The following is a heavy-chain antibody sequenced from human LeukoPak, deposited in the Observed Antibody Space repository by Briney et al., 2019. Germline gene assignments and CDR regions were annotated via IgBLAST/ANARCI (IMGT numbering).Heavy chain of an antibody. CDR3: AREDSSGYYAY. CDR1: GGSISSYY. V-gene: IGHV4-59*01. Sequence: SETLSLTCTVSGGSISSYYWSWIRQPPGKGLEWIGYIYYSGSTNYNPSLKSRVTISVDTSKDQFSLKLSSVTAADTAVCYCAREDSSGYYAYWGQGTLVTVSS. J-gene: IGHJ4*02. D-gene: IGHD3-22*01. CDR2: IYYSGST.